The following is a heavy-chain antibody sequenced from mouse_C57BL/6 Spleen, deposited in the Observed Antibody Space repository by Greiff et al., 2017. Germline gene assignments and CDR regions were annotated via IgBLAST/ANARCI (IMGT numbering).Heavy chain of an antibody. J-gene: IGHJ1*03. CDR2: ISSGGDYI. CDR1: GFTFSSYA. D-gene: IGHD1-1*01. Sequence: MLVESGEGLVKPGGSLKLSCAASGFTFSSYAMSWVRQTPGKRLEWVAYISSGGDYIYYADTVKGRFTSSRDNARNTLYLQMSSLKSEDTAMYYCTSCLYYDWDFDVWGTGTTVTVSS. CDR3: TSCLYYDWDFDV. V-gene: IGHV5-9-1*02.